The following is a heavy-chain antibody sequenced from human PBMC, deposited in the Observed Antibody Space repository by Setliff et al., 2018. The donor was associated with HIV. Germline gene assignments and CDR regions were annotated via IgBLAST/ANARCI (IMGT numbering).Heavy chain of an antibody. D-gene: IGHD5-12*01. CDR3: ARGPQSYVDVVPTIGRYYFDY. CDR1: GFTFTGYY. V-gene: IGHV1-2*02. J-gene: IGHJ4*02. CDR2: INPHSGGT. Sequence: GASVKVSCKASGFTFTGYYLHWVRQAPGQGLEWMGWINPHSGGTNHAQNFHGRVTMTRDTSISTAYMELSRLRSDDTAVFYCARGPQSYVDVVPTIGRYYFDYWGQGTLVTVSS.